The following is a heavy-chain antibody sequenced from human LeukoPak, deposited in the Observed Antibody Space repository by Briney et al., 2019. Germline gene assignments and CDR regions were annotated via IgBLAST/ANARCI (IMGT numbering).Heavy chain of an antibody. D-gene: IGHD3-9*01. V-gene: IGHV3-53*01. CDR3: ARDDPLTD. CDR1: GFTVSSNY. CDR2: IYSGGTT. J-gene: IGHJ4*02. Sequence: GGSLRLSCAASGFTVSSNYMSWVRQAPGKGLEWVSVIYSGGTTYYADSVKGRFTISRDNSKNTLYLQMNSLRADGTAVYYCARDDPLTDWGQGTLVTVSS.